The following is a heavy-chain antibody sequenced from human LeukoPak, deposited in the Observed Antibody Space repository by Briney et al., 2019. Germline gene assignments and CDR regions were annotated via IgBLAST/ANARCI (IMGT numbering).Heavy chain of an antibody. CDR1: GFTFSNYA. V-gene: IGHV3-21*01. D-gene: IGHD1-26*01. CDR2: IDVGSYT. CDR3: ASEGVVGPVAHFDY. J-gene: IGHJ4*02. Sequence: GESLSLSCAVSGFTFSNYAMNWIRQAPGKGLEWVSSIDVGSYTYYAGSVKGRFTISRDNAKNLLYLQMNSLRVEDTAVYYCASEGVVGPVAHFDYWGQGALVTVSS.